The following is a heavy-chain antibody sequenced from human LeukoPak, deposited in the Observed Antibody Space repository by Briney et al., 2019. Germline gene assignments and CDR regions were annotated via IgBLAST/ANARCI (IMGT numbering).Heavy chain of an antibody. CDR2: INHSGST. J-gene: IGHJ6*02. D-gene: IGHD6-6*01. CDR3: ASYIAARYYYYYGMDV. V-gene: IGHV4-34*01. Sequence: SETLSLTCAVYGGSFSGYYWSWIRQPPGKGLEWIGEINHSGSTNYNPSLKSRVTISVDKSKNQFSLKLSSVTAADTAVYYCASYIAARYYYYYGMDVWGQGTTVTVSS. CDR1: GGSFSGYY.